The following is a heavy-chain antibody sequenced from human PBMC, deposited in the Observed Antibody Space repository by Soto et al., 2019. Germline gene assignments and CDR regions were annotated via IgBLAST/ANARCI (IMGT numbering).Heavy chain of an antibody. V-gene: IGHV4-39*01. CDR2: IYYTGIT. CDR1: GGSISSSSYH. D-gene: IGHD2-2*01. Sequence: QLQLQESGPGLVKPSEPLSLTCTVSGGSISSSSYHWGWIRQPPGKGLEWIGSIYYTGITYYNPSLKSRVTISVDTSKNQFSLKLTSVTAADTAVYYCARHPGNCYAQFDYWGQGTLVTVAS. J-gene: IGHJ4*02. CDR3: ARHPGNCYAQFDY.